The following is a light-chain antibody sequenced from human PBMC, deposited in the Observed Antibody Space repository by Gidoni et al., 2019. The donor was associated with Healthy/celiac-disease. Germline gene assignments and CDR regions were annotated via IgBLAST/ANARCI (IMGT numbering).Light chain of an antibody. V-gene: IGKV1-9*01. CDR1: QGISSY. CDR2: AAP. CDR3: QQLNSYLT. J-gene: IGKJ5*01. Sequence: DIQLTQSPSFLSASVGDRVTITCRASQGISSYLAWYQQKPGKAPKLLIYAAPTLQSGVPSRFSGSGSGTEFTLTISSLQPEDFATYYCQQLNSYLTFGQGTRLEIK.